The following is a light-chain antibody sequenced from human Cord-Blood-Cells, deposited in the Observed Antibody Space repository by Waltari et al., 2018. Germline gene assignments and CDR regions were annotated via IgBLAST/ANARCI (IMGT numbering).Light chain of an antibody. CDR1: QSISSW. J-gene: IGKJ1*01. Sequence: DIQMTQSPSTLSASVGDRVTITCLASQSISSWLAWYQQKPGKDPKLLIYDASSLESGVPSRFSGSGSGTEFTLTISSLQPDDFATYYCQQYNSYTWTFGQGTKVEIK. CDR2: DAS. V-gene: IGKV1-5*01. CDR3: QQYNSYTWT.